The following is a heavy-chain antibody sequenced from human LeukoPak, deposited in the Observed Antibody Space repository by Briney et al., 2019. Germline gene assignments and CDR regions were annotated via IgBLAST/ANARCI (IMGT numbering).Heavy chain of an antibody. Sequence: GASVKVSCKASGGTFSSYAISWVRQAPGQGLEWMGRIIPILGIANYAQKFQGRVTMTRDTSTSTVYMELSSLRSEDTAVYYCAILGGYCSGGSCAGGYFDYWGQGTLVTVSS. CDR3: AILGGYCSGGSCAGGYFDY. D-gene: IGHD2-15*01. V-gene: IGHV1-69*04. J-gene: IGHJ4*02. CDR1: GGTFSSYA. CDR2: IIPILGIA.